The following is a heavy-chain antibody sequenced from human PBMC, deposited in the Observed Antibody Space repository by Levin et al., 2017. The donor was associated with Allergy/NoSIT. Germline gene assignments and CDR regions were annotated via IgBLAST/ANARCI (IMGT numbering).Heavy chain of an antibody. Sequence: GGSLRLSCAASGFSFSTYALSWVRQAPGRGLEWVSGISRSGATTYYADSVKGRFTISRDNSKNTLTLQMNSLRVEDTAVYYCARDRAGAPRQRGMDVWGQGTTVTVSS. CDR3: ARDRAGAPRQRGMDV. CDR2: ISRSGATT. D-gene: IGHD1-26*01. CDR1: GFSFSTYA. J-gene: IGHJ6*02. V-gene: IGHV3-23*01.